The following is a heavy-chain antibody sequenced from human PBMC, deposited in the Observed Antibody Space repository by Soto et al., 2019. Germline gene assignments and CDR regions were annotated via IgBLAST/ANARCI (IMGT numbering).Heavy chain of an antibody. D-gene: IGHD3-22*01. CDR2: VYYSGST. J-gene: IGHJ4*02. Sequence: QVQLQESGPGLVKPSQTLSLTCTVSGGSVSNGDHYWSWIRQPPGKGLEWIGYVYYSGSTYYNPSLGSRVTISIDTSKNQFSLKLISVTASDAAVYFCATESSGSSPLHFDFWGQGALVSVSS. CDR1: GGSVSNGDHY. V-gene: IGHV4-30-4*01. CDR3: ATESSGSSPLHFDF.